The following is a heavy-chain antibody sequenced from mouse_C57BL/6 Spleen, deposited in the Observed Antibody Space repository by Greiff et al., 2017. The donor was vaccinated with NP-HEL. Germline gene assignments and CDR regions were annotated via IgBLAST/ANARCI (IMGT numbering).Heavy chain of an antibody. CDR2: INPSNGGT. CDR1: GYTFTSYW. CDR3: ARWRVYYGSSYGYFDV. Sequence: QVQLKQPGTELVKPGASVKLSCKASGYTFTSYWMHWVKQRPGQGLEWIGNINPSNGGTNYNEKFKSKATLTVDKSSSTAYMQLSSLTSEDSAVYYCARWRVYYGSSYGYFDVWGTGTTVTVSS. J-gene: IGHJ1*03. D-gene: IGHD1-1*01. V-gene: IGHV1-53*01.